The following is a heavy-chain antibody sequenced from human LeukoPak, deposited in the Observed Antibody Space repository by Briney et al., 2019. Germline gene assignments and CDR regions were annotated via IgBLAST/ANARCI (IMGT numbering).Heavy chain of an antibody. J-gene: IGHJ4*02. CDR3: AKGQEFLEWIYDY. CDR2: ISGAGGSI. Sequence: GGSLRLSCAASRFSFSDYAMTWVRQPPGRGLEWVSGISGAGGSINYGDSVKGRFTISRDNSKNTLFLQLSGLRAEDTAVYYCAKGQEFLEWIYDYWGQGTLVTVSS. D-gene: IGHD3-3*01. V-gene: IGHV3-23*01. CDR1: RFSFSDYA.